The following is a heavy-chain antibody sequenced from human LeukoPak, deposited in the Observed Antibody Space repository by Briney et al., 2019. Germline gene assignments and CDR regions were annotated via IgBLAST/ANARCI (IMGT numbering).Heavy chain of an antibody. V-gene: IGHV3-23*01. J-gene: IGHJ4*02. CDR1: GLTFSSYA. CDR3: AKVRPIMKNGDYDY. D-gene: IGHD4-17*01. CDR2: ISGSGGST. Sequence: GGSLSLSCALSGLTFSSYAMSWVSQAARKVMEWVSAISGSGGSTYYADSVKGRFTISRDNSKNTLYLQMNSLRAEDTAVYYCAKVRPIMKNGDYDYWGQGTLVTVSS.